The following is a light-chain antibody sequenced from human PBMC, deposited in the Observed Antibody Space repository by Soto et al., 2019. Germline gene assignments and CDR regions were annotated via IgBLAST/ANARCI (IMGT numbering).Light chain of an antibody. J-gene: IGLJ1*01. V-gene: IGLV2-23*01. CDR1: SSDVGTYDL. CDR2: EGS. CDR3: CSFAGSSTYV. Sequence: QSALTQPASVSGSPGQSITISCTGSSSDVGTYDLVSWYQQHPGKAPKLILYEGSKRPSGVSNRFSGSNSGNTASLTISGLQAEDEADYYCCSFAGSSTYVFGTGTKLT.